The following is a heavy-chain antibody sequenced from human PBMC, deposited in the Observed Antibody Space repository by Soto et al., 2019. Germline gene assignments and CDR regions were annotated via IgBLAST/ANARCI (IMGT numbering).Heavy chain of an antibody. J-gene: IGHJ6*02. Sequence: PSETLCLTCTVSVGSVSGGSYYWSWNQQPPGRGLEWIGYIYYSGSTKYNPSLKSRVTISVDTSRNQFSLKLSSVAAADTAVYYCARERDRFYYYAMDVWGQGTTVTVSS. CDR2: IYYSGST. V-gene: IGHV4-61*01. D-gene: IGHD2-15*01. CDR1: VGSVSGGSYY. CDR3: ARERDRFYYYAMDV.